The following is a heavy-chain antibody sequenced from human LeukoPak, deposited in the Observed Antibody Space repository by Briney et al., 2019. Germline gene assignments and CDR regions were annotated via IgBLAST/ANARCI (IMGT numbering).Heavy chain of an antibody. J-gene: IGHJ4*02. CDR1: RFTFGDYA. CDR3: ASMVRGVIFDY. D-gene: IGHD3-10*01. CDR2: IRSKAYGGTT. V-gene: IGHV3-49*04. Sequence: PGGSLRLSCTPPRFTFGDYAMSWVRQAPGKGRGWVGFIRSKAYGGTTEYAASVKGRFTISRDDSKSIAYLQMNSLKTEDTAVYYCASMVRGVIFDYWGQGTLVTVSS.